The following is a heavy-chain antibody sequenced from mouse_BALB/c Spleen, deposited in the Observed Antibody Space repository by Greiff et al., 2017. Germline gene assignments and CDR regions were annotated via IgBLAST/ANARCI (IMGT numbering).Heavy chain of an antibody. CDR2: INSNGGST. V-gene: IGHV5-6-3*01. CDR1: GFTFSSYG. D-gene: IGHD2-14*01. CDR3: ARDRYRSNFDY. J-gene: IGHJ2*01. Sequence: EVKVVESGGGLVQPGGSLKLSCAASGFTFSSYGMSWVRQTPDKRLELVATINSNGGSTYYPDSVKGRFTISRDNAKNTLYLQMSSLKSEDTAMYYCARDRYRSNFDYWGQGTTLTVSS.